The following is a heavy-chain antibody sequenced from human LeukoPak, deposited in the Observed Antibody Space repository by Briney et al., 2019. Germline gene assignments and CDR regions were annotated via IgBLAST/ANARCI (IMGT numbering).Heavy chain of an antibody. J-gene: IGHJ4*02. CDR3: AKGHRYYYGSGSYDY. CDR1: GFTFSSDA. CDR2: ISGSGGST. Sequence: GGSLRLSCAASGFTFSSDAMSWVRQAPGKGLGWGSAISGSGGSTYYADSVKGRFTISRDNSKNTLYLQMNSLRAEDTAVYYCAKGHRYYYGSGSYDYWGQGTLVTVSS. D-gene: IGHD3-10*01. V-gene: IGHV3-23*01.